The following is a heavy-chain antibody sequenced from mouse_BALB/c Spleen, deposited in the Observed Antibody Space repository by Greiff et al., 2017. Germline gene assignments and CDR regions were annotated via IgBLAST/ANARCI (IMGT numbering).Heavy chain of an antibody. Sequence: EVQRVESGGGLVQPGGSLRLSCATSGFTFTDYYMSWVRQPPGKALEWLGFIRNKANGYTTEYSASVKGRFTISRDNSQSILYLQMNTLRAEDSATYYCASPIDSYAMDYWGQGTSVTVSS. D-gene: IGHD3-2*01. V-gene: IGHV7-3*02. J-gene: IGHJ4*01. CDR1: GFTFTDYY. CDR2: IRNKANGYTT. CDR3: ASPIDSYAMDY.